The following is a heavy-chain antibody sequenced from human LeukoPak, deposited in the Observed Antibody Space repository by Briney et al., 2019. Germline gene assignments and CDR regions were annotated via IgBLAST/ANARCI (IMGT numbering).Heavy chain of an antibody. CDR1: GDSISSSSYY. CDR2: IYYSGNT. J-gene: IGHJ3*01. CDR3: ARESYYDSSGYSHDAFDV. D-gene: IGHD3-22*01. Sequence: PSETLSLTCTVSGDSISSSSYYWGWIRQPPVKGLEWIGCIYYSGNTYYAPSLKSRVTISLDTSKNQFSLKLSSVTAADTAVYYCARESYYDSSGYSHDAFDVWGHGTMVTVSS. V-gene: IGHV4-39*07.